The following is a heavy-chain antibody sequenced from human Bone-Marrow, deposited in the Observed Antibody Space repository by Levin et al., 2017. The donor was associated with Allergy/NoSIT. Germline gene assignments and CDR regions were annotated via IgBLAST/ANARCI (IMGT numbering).Heavy chain of an antibody. Sequence: RTGGSLRLSCAASGFSLSTYDIHWVRQVIGKRPEWVSVTGTTHDAYYADSVQGRFTISRESAENSVYLQMNSLRDGDTAMYYCARWKAYSTNGFDVWGQGTMVTASS. CDR3: ARWKAYSTNGFDV. CDR2: TGTTHDA. J-gene: IGHJ3*01. D-gene: IGHD2-15*01. CDR1: GFSLSTYD. V-gene: IGHV3-13*01.